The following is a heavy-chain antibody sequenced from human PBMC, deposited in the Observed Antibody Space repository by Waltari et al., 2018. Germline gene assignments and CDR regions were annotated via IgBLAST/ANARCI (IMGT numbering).Heavy chain of an antibody. CDR3: AKDAFGNTYLDF. Sequence: EVQLVESGGGLVQPGGSLRLSCAASGFTLSSYWMSWVRQAPGKGLEWVANIKKDGSEEYYVDSVRGRFTISRDNSARTLYLDMDSLRLDDTAMYYCAKDAFGNTYLDFWGQGTLVTVSS. J-gene: IGHJ4*02. V-gene: IGHV3-7*01. CDR2: IKKDGSEE. D-gene: IGHD2-2*02. CDR1: GFTLSSYW.